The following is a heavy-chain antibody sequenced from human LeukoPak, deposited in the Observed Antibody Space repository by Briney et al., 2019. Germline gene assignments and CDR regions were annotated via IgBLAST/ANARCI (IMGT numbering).Heavy chain of an antibody. D-gene: IGHD3-10*01. J-gene: IGHJ4*02. Sequence: ASVKVSCKASGYTFTSYGISWVRQAPGQGLEWMGWISAYNGNTNYAQKLQGRVTMTTDTSTSTAYMELRSLRSDDTAVYYCAREVEADYGSGSYPSFSDYWGQGTLVTVSS. CDR2: ISAYNGNT. CDR3: AREVEADYGSGSYPSFSDY. CDR1: GYTFTSYG. V-gene: IGHV1-18*01.